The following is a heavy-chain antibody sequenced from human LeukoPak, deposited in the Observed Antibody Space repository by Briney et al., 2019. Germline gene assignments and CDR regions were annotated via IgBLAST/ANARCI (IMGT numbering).Heavy chain of an antibody. J-gene: IGHJ4*02. V-gene: IGHV3-23*01. D-gene: IGHD1-26*01. Sequence: PGGSLRLSCAASGFTFSSYALSWVRQAPGKGLEWVSAISGSGGSTYYADSVKGRFTISRDNSKNILYLQMNSLRAEDTAIYYCAKDQGSGTYDYWGQGTLVTVSS. CDR3: AKDQGSGTYDY. CDR2: ISGSGGST. CDR1: GFTFSSYA.